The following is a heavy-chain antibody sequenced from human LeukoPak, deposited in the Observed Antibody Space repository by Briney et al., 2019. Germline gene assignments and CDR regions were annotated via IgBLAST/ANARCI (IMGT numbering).Heavy chain of an antibody. D-gene: IGHD3-10*01. J-gene: IGHJ4*02. CDR1: GFTFSSYW. CDR3: VPGGQYFAS. CDR2: VNSDGSIT. V-gene: IGHV3-74*01. Sequence: GGSLRLSCAASGFTFSSYWMHWVRQAPGKGLVWVSRVNSDGSITNYADNVKGRFTISRDNAKNTLYLQMNSLRAEDTAVYHCVPGGQYFASWGQGTLVTVSS.